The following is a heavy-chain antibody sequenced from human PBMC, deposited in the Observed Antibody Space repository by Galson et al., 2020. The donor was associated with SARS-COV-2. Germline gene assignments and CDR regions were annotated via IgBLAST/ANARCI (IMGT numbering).Heavy chain of an antibody. V-gene: IGHV3-30-3*01. D-gene: IGHD3-22*01. CDR3: AGFGTDDRHPG. Sequence: GGSLRLSCAASGFTFSSYAMHWVRQAPGKGLEWVAVISYDGSNKYYADSVKGRFTISRDNSKNTLYLQMNSLRAEDTAVYYCAGFGTDDRHPGWGQGTLVTVSS. CDR1: GFTFSSYA. CDR2: ISYDGSNK. J-gene: IGHJ4*02.